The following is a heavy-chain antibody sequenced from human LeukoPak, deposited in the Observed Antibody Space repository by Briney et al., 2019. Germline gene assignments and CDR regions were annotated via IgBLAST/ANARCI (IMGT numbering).Heavy chain of an antibody. J-gene: IGHJ4*02. CDR2: IYPGDSDT. CDR3: ARHDGDCSSTSCPGLIGY. Sequence: GESLKISCKGSGYSFTSYWIGWVRQMPGKGLEWMVIIYPGDSDTRYSPSFQGQVTISADKSISTAYLQWSSLKASDTAMYYCARHDGDCSSTSCPGLIGYWGQGTLVTVSS. V-gene: IGHV5-51*01. CDR1: GYSFTSYW. D-gene: IGHD2-2*01.